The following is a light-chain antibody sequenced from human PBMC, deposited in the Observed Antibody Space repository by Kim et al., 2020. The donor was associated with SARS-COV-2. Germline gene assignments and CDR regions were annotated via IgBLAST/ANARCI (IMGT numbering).Light chain of an antibody. CDR2: RDD. Sequence: GQRATISCSGSTSNIASNFVSWYRQFPGAAPKLLIYRDDQRPSGLPERFSGSRSGTSASLAISGLRSEDEADYYCATWDDSLGGWIFGGGTQLTVL. CDR1: TSNIASNF. CDR3: ATWDDSLGGWI. J-gene: IGLJ2*01. V-gene: IGLV1-47*01.